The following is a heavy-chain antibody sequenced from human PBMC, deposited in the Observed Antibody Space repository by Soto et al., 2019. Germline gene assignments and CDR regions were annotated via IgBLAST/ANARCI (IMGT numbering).Heavy chain of an antibody. CDR3: VRQGIGPLHGLVDV. Sequence: QVQLQESGPGMVKPSETLSLTCTVSSDPTSTHTWGWIRQTPGKGLEWIGYIYETRGTAYNPSLNGRVTIPLDRSTKELALKLSSATAAETDMYHCVRQGIGPLHGLVDVWGRGTTVLVSS. CDR1: SDPTSTHT. J-gene: IGHJ6*02. D-gene: IGHD3-10*01. V-gene: IGHV4-59*08. CDR2: IYETRGT.